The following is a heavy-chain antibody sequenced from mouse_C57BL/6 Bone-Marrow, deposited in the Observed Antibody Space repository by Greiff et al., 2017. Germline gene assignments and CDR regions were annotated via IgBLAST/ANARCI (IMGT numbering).Heavy chain of an antibody. V-gene: IGHV1-52*01. CDR3: ARDGYYYGSSLWYFDV. J-gene: IGHJ1*03. D-gene: IGHD1-1*01. Sequence: VQLQQSGAELVRPGSSVKLSCKASGYTFTSYCMHWVKQRPIQGLEWIGNIDPSDSETHYNQKFKDKATLTVDKSSSTAYLQLSSLTSEDSAVYYCARDGYYYGSSLWYFDVWGTGTTVTVSS. CDR1: GYTFTSYC. CDR2: IDPSDSET.